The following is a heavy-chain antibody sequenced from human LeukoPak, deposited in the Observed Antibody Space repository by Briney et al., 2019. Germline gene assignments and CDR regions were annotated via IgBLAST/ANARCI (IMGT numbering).Heavy chain of an antibody. V-gene: IGHV1-18*01. CDR3: ARDSDYYYDSSAWGFDY. CDR1: GYTFTSYG. CDR2: ISAYNGNT. D-gene: IGHD3-22*01. Sequence: ASVKVSCKVSGYTFTSYGISWVRQAPGQGLEWMGWISAYNGNTNYAQKLQGRVTMTTDTSTSTAYMELRSLRSDDTAVYYCARDSDYYYDSSAWGFDYWGQGTLVSVSS. J-gene: IGHJ4*02.